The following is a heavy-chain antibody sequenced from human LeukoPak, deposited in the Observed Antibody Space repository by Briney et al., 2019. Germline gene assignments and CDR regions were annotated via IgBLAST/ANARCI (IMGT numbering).Heavy chain of an antibody. CDR3: ARLSQQTFDI. J-gene: IGHJ3*02. V-gene: IGHV1-46*01. CDR1: GYTFTTHY. Sequence: ASVKVSCKASGYTFTTHYIHWVRQAPGQGLEWMGIIDPSGGSTSYAHKFQGRVTMTRDTSTSTVYMELSSLRSDDTAVYYCARLSQQTFDIWGQGTLVTVSS. CDR2: IDPSGGST.